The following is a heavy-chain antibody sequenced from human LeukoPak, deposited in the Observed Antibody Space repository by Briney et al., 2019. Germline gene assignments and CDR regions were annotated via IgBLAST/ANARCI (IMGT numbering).Heavy chain of an antibody. Sequence: SVKVSCKASGGTFSSYAISWVRQAPGQGLDWMGRIIPILGIANYAQKFQGRVTITADKSTSTAYMELSSLRSEDTAVYCCAREPHDIDYYYGMDVWGQGTTVTVSS. V-gene: IGHV1-69*04. CDR1: GGTFSSYA. D-gene: IGHD3-9*01. J-gene: IGHJ6*02. CDR2: IIPILGIA. CDR3: AREPHDIDYYYGMDV.